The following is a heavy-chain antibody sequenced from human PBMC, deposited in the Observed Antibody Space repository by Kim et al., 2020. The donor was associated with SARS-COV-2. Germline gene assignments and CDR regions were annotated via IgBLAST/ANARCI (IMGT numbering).Heavy chain of an antibody. CDR3: APSNSLSRTFDY. D-gene: IGHD4-4*01. J-gene: IGHJ4*02. V-gene: IGHV3-21*01. Sequence: GGSLRLSCATSGFTFSTYDMNWVRQAPGKGLEWVSSDSNDNTYKYYADSVKGRFTISSDNAKNALYLQMNSLRAEDTAVYYCAPSNSLSRTFDYWGQGT. CDR2: DSNDNTYK. CDR1: GFTFSTYD.